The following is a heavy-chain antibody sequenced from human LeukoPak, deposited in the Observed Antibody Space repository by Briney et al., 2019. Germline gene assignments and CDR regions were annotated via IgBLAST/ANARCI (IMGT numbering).Heavy chain of an antibody. CDR2: IIPIFGTA. CDR3: ARGARLGGSYYYYYYMDV. Sequence: SVKVSCKASGGTFSSYAISWVRQAPGQGLEWMGGIIPIFGTANYAQKFQGRVTITTDESTSTAYMELSSLRSEDTAVYYCARGARLGGSYYYYYYMDVWGKGATVTVSS. D-gene: IGHD2-15*01. V-gene: IGHV1-69*05. CDR1: GGTFSSYA. J-gene: IGHJ6*03.